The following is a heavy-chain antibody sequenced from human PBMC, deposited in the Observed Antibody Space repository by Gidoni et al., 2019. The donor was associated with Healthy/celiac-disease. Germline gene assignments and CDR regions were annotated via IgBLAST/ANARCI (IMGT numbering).Heavy chain of an antibody. J-gene: IGHJ4*02. CDR2: INHSGST. Sequence: QVQLQQWGAGLLKPSETLSLTCAVYGGSFSGYYWSWIRQPPGKGLEWIGEINHSGSTNYNPSLKSRVTISVDTSKNQFSLKLSSVTAADTAVYYCARVYYYDSSGSKSPIDYWGQGTLVTVSS. D-gene: IGHD3-22*01. CDR3: ARVYYYDSSGSKSPIDY. CDR1: GGSFSGYY. V-gene: IGHV4-34*01.